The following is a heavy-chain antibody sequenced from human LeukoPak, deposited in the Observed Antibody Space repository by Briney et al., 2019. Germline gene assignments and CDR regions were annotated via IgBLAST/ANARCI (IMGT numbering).Heavy chain of an antibody. D-gene: IGHD6-13*01. CDR3: ARGITAAAQDFDY. Sequence: PSETLSLTYTVSGGSISSYFWSWIRQPAGKGLEWIGRIYTSGSTNYNPSLKSRVTMSVDTSKNQFSPRLSSVTAADTAVYYSARGITAAAQDFDYWAQGTLVTVSS. V-gene: IGHV4-4*07. J-gene: IGHJ4*02. CDR2: IYTSGST. CDR1: GGSISSYF.